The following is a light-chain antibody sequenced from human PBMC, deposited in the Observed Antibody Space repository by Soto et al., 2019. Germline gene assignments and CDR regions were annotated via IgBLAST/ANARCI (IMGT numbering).Light chain of an antibody. Sequence: DIVLTQAPDTLSLSPGERATLSCRASQSVDNYLAWYQQKPGQAPGLLIYGASHRATGIPARFSGSGSGTDFTLTISSLEPEDFAVYYCQQRSKWPPTFGQGTKVEIK. CDR2: GAS. CDR1: QSVDNY. V-gene: IGKV3-11*01. J-gene: IGKJ1*01. CDR3: QQRSKWPPT.